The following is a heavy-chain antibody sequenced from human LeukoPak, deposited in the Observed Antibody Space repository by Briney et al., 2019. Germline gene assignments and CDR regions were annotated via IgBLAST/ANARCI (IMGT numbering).Heavy chain of an antibody. D-gene: IGHD2-2*01. Sequence: GGSLRLSCAASGFTFSDYYMSWIRQAPGKGLEWVSYISSSGSTIYYADSVKGRFTISRDNAKNSLYLQMNSLRAEDTAVYYCASWGYCSSTSCPRTPAYYYYYMDVWGKGTTVTISS. CDR1: GFTFSDYY. CDR2: ISSSGSTI. V-gene: IGHV3-11*01. J-gene: IGHJ6*03. CDR3: ASWGYCSSTSCPRTPAYYYYYMDV.